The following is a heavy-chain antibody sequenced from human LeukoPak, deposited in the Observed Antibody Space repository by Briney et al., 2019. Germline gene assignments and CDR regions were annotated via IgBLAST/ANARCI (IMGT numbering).Heavy chain of an antibody. J-gene: IGHJ3*02. D-gene: IGHD6-13*01. CDR2: INPNSGGT. Sequence: DSVKASCKASGYTLTNYFMHWVRQAPGQGLEWMGIINPNSGGTTYAQKFQGRVAMTSVTSTSTLYMELSSLRSEDTAIYYCARESRPIAASGRGAFDIWGQGTMVSVSS. CDR1: GYTLTNYF. V-gene: IGHV1-46*01. CDR3: ARESRPIAASGRGAFDI.